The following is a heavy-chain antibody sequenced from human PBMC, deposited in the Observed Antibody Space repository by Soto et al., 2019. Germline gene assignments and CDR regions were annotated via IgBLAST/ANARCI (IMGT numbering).Heavy chain of an antibody. D-gene: IGHD3-10*01. V-gene: IGHV6-1*01. J-gene: IGHJ5*02. CDR1: GDSVSSKSAA. CDR3: ARDSNDSGTYYYWFDP. Sequence: SQTLSLTCAISGDSVSSKSAAWNWIRQSPSRGLEWLGRTYYRSKWYNDYAVSVKSRITINPDTSKNQFSLKLTSVTAADTAVYYCARDSNDSGTYYYWFDPWGQGTLVTVSS. CDR2: TYYRSKWYN.